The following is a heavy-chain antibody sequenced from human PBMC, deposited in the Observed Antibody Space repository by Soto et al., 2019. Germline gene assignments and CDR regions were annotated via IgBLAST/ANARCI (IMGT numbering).Heavy chain of an antibody. Sequence: SETLSLTCTVSGGSISSGEYYWSWIRQPPGKGLEWIGYIYYSGTTYYNPSLKSRVTISVDTSKNQFSLKLSSVTAADTAVYYCARTMVRGVMVDYWGQGALVTVSS. CDR1: GGSISSGEYY. D-gene: IGHD3-10*01. J-gene: IGHJ4*02. V-gene: IGHV4-30-4*08. CDR3: ARTMVRGVMVDY. CDR2: IYYSGTT.